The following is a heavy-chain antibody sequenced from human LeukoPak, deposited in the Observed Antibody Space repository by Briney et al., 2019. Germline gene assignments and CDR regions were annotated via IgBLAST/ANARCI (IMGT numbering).Heavy chain of an antibody. V-gene: IGHV3-30*02. D-gene: IGHD3-3*01. Sequence: PGGSLRLSCAASGFTFSSYGMHWVRQAPGKGLEWVAFIRYDGSNKYYADSVKGRFTISRDNSKNTLYPQMNSLRAEDTAVYYCAKGLGFFPRFYDFDYWGQGTLVTVSS. CDR1: GFTFSSYG. CDR3: AKGLGFFPRFYDFDY. CDR2: IRYDGSNK. J-gene: IGHJ4*02.